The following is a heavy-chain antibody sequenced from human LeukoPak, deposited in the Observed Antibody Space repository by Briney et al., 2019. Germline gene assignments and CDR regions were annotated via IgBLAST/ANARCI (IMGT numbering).Heavy chain of an antibody. Sequence: ASVKVSCKASGYTFTSYYMHWVRQAPGQGLEWMGIINPSGGSTSYAQKFQGRVTMTRDTSTSTVYIELSSLRSEDTAVYYCARDRRGVIAVAGTWGYFDYWGQGTLVTVSS. CDR3: ARDRRGVIAVAGTWGYFDY. D-gene: IGHD6-19*01. J-gene: IGHJ4*02. CDR1: GYTFTSYY. CDR2: INPSGGST. V-gene: IGHV1-46*01.